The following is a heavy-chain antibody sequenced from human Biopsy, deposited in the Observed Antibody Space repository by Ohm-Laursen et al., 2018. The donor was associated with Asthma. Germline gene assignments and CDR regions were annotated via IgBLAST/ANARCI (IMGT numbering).Heavy chain of an antibody. CDR3: AGGRYCSGASCLYGMDV. CDR2: INWKGDST. V-gene: IGHV3-20*04. J-gene: IGHJ6*02. D-gene: IGHD2-15*01. CDR1: GLTFDYYG. Sequence: SLRLSCAASGLTFDYYGMIWVRQVPGKGLEWVSGINWKGDSTGYADSVKGRFTISRDNAKNSLFLQMNGLRADDTAVYFCAGGRYCSGASCLYGMDVWGQGTTVSVSS.